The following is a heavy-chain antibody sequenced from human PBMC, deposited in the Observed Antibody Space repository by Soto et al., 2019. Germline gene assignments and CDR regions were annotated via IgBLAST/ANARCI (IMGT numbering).Heavy chain of an antibody. CDR3: ARAVRRSGTQGWFDP. CDR2: IYYSGSP. V-gene: IGHV4-30-4*01. J-gene: IGHJ5*02. Sequence: QVQLQESGPGLVKPSQTLSLTCTVSGGSISSGDYYWSWIRQPPGKGLEWIGYIYYSGSPYYNPSLKSRVTISVDTSKNLFSLKLSSVTAAYTAVYYCARAVRRSGTQGWFDPWGQGTLVTVSS. D-gene: IGHD3-10*01. CDR1: GGSISSGDYY.